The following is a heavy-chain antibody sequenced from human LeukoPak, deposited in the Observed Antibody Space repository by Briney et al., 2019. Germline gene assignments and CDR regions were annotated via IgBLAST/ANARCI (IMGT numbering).Heavy chain of an antibody. CDR2: INHSGST. V-gene: IGHV4-34*01. Sequence: SETLSLTCAVYGGSFSGYYWSWIRQPPGKGLEWIGEINHSGSTNYNPSLKSRGTISVDTYKNQYSLKLSSVTAADTAVYYCARVSYVRGPRSRNWFDPWGQGTLVTVSS. D-gene: IGHD1-26*01. J-gene: IGHJ5*02. CDR3: ARVSYVRGPRSRNWFDP. CDR1: GGSFSGYY.